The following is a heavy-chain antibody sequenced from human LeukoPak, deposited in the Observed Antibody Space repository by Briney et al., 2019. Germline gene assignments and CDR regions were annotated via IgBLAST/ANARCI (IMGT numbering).Heavy chain of an antibody. CDR1: GGSFSGYY. V-gene: IGHV4-34*01. CDR2: INHSGST. D-gene: IGHD2-2*01. CDR3: ARGPAMRPYYYDMDV. J-gene: IGHJ6*02. Sequence: SETLSLTCAVYGGSFSGYYWSWIRQPPGKGLKWIGEINHSGSTNYNPSLKSRVTISVDTSKNQFSLKLSSVTAADTAVYYCARGPAMRPYYYDMDVWAKGPRSPSP.